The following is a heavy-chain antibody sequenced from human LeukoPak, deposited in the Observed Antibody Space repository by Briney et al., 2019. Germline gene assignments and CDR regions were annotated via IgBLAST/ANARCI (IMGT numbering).Heavy chain of an antibody. V-gene: IGHV3-21*01. CDR2: ISSSSSYI. CDR3: EYPGDPDY. CDR1: GFTFSSYS. Sequence: NPGGSLRLSCAASGFTFSSYSMNWVRQAPGKGLEWVSSISSSSSYIYYADSVKGRFTISRDNSKNTLYLQMNSLRAEDTAVYYCEYPGDPDYWGQGTLVTVSS. J-gene: IGHJ4*02. D-gene: IGHD4-17*01.